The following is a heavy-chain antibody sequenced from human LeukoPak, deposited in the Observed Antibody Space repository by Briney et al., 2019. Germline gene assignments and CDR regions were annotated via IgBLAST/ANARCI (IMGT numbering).Heavy chain of an antibody. CDR3: ARGPSGYHNT. Sequence: QSGGSLRLSCAASGFTFSSYGMNWVRQAPGKGLEWVSTISGSGGRTFYGDSVKGRFSISRDNSKNTLYLQMNSLRAEDTAVYYCARGPSGYHNTGGQGTLVTVSS. CDR2: ISGSGGRT. J-gene: IGHJ4*02. CDR1: GFTFSSYG. D-gene: IGHD5-12*01. V-gene: IGHV3-23*01.